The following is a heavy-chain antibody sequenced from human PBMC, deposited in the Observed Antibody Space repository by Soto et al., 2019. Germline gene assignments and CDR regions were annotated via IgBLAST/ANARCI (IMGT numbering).Heavy chain of an antibody. D-gene: IGHD5-12*01. CDR2: IIPIFGTA. J-gene: IGHJ6*02. V-gene: IGHV1-69*13. CDR1: GGTFSGYA. Sequence: SVKVSCKASGGTFSGYAISWVRQAPGQGLEWMGGIIPIFGTANYAQKFQGRVTITADESTSTAYMELSSLRSEDTAVYYCASVQGYNYRYYYYGMDVWGQGTTVTVS. CDR3: ASVQGYNYRYYYYGMDV.